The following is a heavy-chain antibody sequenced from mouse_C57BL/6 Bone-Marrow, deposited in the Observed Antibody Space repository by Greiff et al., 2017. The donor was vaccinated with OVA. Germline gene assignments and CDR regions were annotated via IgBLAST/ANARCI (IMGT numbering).Heavy chain of an antibody. CDR2: IDPYDSYT. CDR3: AREDYYGSSYVDFAY. J-gene: IGHJ3*01. V-gene: IGHV1-50*01. D-gene: IGHD1-1*01. CDR1: GYTFTSYW. Sequence: QVQLQQPGAELVKPGASVKLSCKASGYTFTSYWMQWVKQRPGQGLEWIGEIDPYDSYTNYNQKFKGKATLTVDTSSSTAYMQLSSLTSEDSAVYYCAREDYYGSSYVDFAYWGQGTLVTVSA.